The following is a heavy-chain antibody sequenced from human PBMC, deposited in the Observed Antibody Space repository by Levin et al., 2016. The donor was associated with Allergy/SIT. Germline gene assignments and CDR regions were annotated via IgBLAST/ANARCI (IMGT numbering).Heavy chain of an antibody. CDR2: INHSGST. V-gene: IGHV4-34*01. J-gene: IGHJ4*02. Sequence: RQAPGKGLEWIGEINHSGSTNYNPSLKSRVTISVDTSKNQFSLKLSSVTAADTAVYYCARGRIQLWLPDYWGQGTLVTVSS. D-gene: IGHD5-18*01. CDR3: ARGRIQLWLPDY.